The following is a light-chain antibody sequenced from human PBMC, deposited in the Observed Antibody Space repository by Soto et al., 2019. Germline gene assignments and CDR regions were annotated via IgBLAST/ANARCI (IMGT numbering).Light chain of an antibody. CDR1: QSISSW. V-gene: IGKV1-5*01. CDR2: DAS. J-gene: IGKJ4*01. Sequence: DIQMAQSPSTLSASVGDRVSITCGASQSISSWLAWYQQKPGKAPKLLIYDASSLESGVPSRFSGSGSGTDFTLTISSLQPEDFATYYCQQANSFPLTFGGGTKVDIK. CDR3: QQANSFPLT.